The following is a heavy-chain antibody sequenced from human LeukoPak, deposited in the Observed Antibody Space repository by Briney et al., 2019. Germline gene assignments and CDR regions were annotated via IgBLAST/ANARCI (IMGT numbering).Heavy chain of an antibody. V-gene: IGHV3-33*06. Sequence: GGSLRLSCAASGSTFSSYGMHWVRQAPGKGLEWVAVIWYDGKKKYYADSVKGRFTISRDNSKNTLYLQMDSLGAEDTALYYCAKANGYNNGRFDFWGQGILITVSS. CDR2: IWYDGKKK. D-gene: IGHD5-18*01. CDR1: GSTFSSYG. J-gene: IGHJ4*02. CDR3: AKANGYNNGRFDF.